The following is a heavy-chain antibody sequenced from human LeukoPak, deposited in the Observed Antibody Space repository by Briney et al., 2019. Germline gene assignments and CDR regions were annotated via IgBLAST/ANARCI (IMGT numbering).Heavy chain of an antibody. V-gene: IGHV4-39*01. Sequence: PSETLSLTCSVSGGSISSSAYYWGWIRQAPGKGLEWIGSVFHSGGTYYNPSLKSRVTISVDTSKNQFSLKLNSMTAADTALYSCARTKTGSYHSPFDYWGQGTLVTVSS. CDR2: VFHSGGT. D-gene: IGHD1-26*01. CDR3: ARTKTGSYHSPFDY. J-gene: IGHJ4*02. CDR1: GGSISSSAYY.